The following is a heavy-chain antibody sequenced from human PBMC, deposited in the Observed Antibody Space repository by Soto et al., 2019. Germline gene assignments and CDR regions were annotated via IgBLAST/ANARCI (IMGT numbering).Heavy chain of an antibody. CDR3: TKEVYGAYGAGYFDY. Sequence: EVQLVESGGGLVKPGGSLRLSCAASGLSFSDAWMIWVRQSPGKGLEWLGRIKTESEGGATYYAPYVNGNFIISRDDSAKALSLQLNSLLPDDTGVYSCTKEVYGAYGAGYFDYWGRGALVSVSS. CDR1: GLSFSDAW. CDR2: IKTESEGGAT. J-gene: IGHJ4*02. V-gene: IGHV3-15*01. D-gene: IGHD4-17*01.